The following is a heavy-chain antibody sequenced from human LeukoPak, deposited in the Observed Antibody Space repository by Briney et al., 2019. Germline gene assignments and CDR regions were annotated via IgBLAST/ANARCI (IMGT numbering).Heavy chain of an antibody. CDR1: GYTFTSYG. CDR3: ARDRMTTVTTRRYYYYGMDV. CDR2: ISAYNGNT. D-gene: IGHD4-11*01. Sequence: ASVKVPCKASGYTFTSYGISWVRQAPGQGLEWMGWISAYNGNTNYAQRLQGRVTMTTDTSTSTAYMELRSLRSDDTAVYYCARDRMTTVTTRRYYYYGMDVWGQGTTVTVSS. J-gene: IGHJ6*02. V-gene: IGHV1-18*01.